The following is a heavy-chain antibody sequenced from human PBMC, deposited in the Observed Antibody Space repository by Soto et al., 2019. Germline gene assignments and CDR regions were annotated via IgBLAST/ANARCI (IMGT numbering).Heavy chain of an antibody. J-gene: IGHJ5*02. CDR3: AGKSWFDP. CDR2: IWYDGSNK. Sequence: QVQLVESGGGVVQPGSSLRLSCAASGFTFSRYGMHWVRQAPGKGLEWVAVIWYDGSNKYYADSVKGRFTISRDNSKNTLYLQMNSLIAEDTAVYYCAGKSWFDPWCQGNLVTVSS. CDR1: GFTFSRYG. V-gene: IGHV3-33*01.